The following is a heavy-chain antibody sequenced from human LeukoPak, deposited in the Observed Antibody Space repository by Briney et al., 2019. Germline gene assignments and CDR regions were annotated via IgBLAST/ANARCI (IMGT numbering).Heavy chain of an antibody. V-gene: IGHV1-46*01. D-gene: IGHD1-26*01. CDR3: ARERTVGATHLVFDY. CDR2: INPSGGST. J-gene: IGHJ4*02. Sequence: ASVKVSCKASGYTFTSYYMHWVRHAPGQGLEWMGIINPSGGSTSYAQKFQGRVTMTRETSPSTVYMELSSLRFEDTAVYYCARERTVGATHLVFDYWGQGTLVTVSS. CDR1: GYTFTSYY.